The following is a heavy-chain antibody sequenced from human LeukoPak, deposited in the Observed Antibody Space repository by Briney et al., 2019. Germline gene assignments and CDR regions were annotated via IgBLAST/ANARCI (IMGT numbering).Heavy chain of an antibody. D-gene: IGHD5-24*01. CDR1: GYSIGSGYY. Sequence: SETLSLTWTVSGYSIGSGYYWGWIRQPPGKGLEWVGTIYHGGTTYHNPSLKSRVTISADTSKNQFSLKLSSVTAADTAVYYCARGGDGYNWDGMDVWGQGTTVTVSS. J-gene: IGHJ6*02. CDR2: IYHGGTT. CDR3: ARGGDGYNWDGMDV. V-gene: IGHV4-38-2*02.